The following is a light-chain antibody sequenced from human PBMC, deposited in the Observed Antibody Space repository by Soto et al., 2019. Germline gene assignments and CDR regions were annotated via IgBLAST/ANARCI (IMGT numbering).Light chain of an antibody. CDR3: QQRSNWPPWT. Sequence: EIVLTQSPATLSLSPGERATLSYTASQSVSSYLAWYQQKPGQAPRLLIYDAFKRATGIPARFSGSGSGTDFTLTISSLEPEDSAVYYCQQRSNWPPWTFGQGTKVEVK. V-gene: IGKV3-11*01. CDR2: DAF. J-gene: IGKJ1*01. CDR1: QSVSSY.